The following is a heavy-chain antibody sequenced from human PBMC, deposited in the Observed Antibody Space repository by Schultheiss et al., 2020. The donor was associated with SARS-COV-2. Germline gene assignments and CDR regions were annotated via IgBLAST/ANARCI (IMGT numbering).Heavy chain of an antibody. CDR3: ARRGARKYSSSPPSNYYMDV. V-gene: IGHV4-4*07. Sequence: SETLSLTCTVSGGSISSYYWSWIRQPAGKGLEWIGRIYTSGSTNYNPSLKSRVTISVDKSKNQFSLKLSSVTAADTAVYYCARRGARKYSSSPPSNYYMDVWGKGTTVTVSS. D-gene: IGHD6-6*01. CDR2: IYTSGST. J-gene: IGHJ6*03. CDR1: GGSISSYY.